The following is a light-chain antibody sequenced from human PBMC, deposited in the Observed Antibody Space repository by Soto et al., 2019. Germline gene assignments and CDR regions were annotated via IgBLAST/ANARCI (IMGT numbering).Light chain of an antibody. V-gene: IGLV2-8*01. J-gene: IGLJ1*01. CDR1: INDVGGHNF. Sequence: QSVLTQPPSASGSPGQSVTISCTGTINDVGGHNFVSWYQHHPGKAPKLIIYEVTKRPSGVPDRFSGSKSGNTASLTVSGLRAEDEADFYCSSYAGSDNPYVFGTGTKVTVL. CDR2: EVT. CDR3: SSYAGSDNPYV.